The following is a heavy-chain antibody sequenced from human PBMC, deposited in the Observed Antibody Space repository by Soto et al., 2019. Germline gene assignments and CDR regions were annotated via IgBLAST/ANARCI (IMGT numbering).Heavy chain of an antibody. Sequence: QVQLQVSGPGLVKPSETLSLTCSVSGGSISNYYCSWFRQPPGKGLDWIGPMHYGGNSDYKPSLRCRVTMSGDTYKNLLSLNLSSVAAAATALSFCARQGFGAINGLVDVLGQGTTVTVS. CDR1: GGSISNYY. CDR3: ARQGFGAINGLVDV. CDR2: MHYGGNS. J-gene: IGHJ6*02. D-gene: IGHD3-10*01. V-gene: IGHV4-59*08.